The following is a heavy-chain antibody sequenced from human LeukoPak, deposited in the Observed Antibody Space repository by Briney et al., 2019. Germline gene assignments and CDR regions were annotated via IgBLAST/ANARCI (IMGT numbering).Heavy chain of an antibody. J-gene: IGHJ4*02. CDR2: ISYDGSNK. CDR1: GFTFSSYG. CDR3: AKDDGIVGVPRGFDY. Sequence: GGSLRLSCAASGFTFSSYGMHWVRQAPGKGLEWAAVISYDGSNKYYADSVKGRFTISRDNSKNTLYLQMNSLRAEDTAAYYCAKDDGIVGVPRGFDYWGQGTLVTVSS. V-gene: IGHV3-30*18. D-gene: IGHD1-26*01.